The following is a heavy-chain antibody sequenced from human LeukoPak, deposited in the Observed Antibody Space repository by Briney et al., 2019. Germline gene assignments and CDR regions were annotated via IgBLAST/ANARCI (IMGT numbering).Heavy chain of an antibody. CDR2: INTGNATT. V-gene: IGHV1-3*04. CDR3: ARDGYYDILTGSLTPFDY. Sequence: GGSLRLSCAASGYTFTSYAMHWVRQAPGQGLEWMGWINTGNATTKYSQKFQGRVTITRDTSARTAYMELSSLRSEDTAVYYCARDGYYDILTGSLTPFDYWGQGTLVTVSS. J-gene: IGHJ4*02. D-gene: IGHD3-9*01. CDR1: GYTFTSYA.